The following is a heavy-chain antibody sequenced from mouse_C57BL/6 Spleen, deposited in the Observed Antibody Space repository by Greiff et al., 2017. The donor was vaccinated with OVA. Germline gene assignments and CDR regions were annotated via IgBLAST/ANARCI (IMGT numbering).Heavy chain of an antibody. CDR2: IDPEDGDT. CDR1: GFNIKDYY. V-gene: IGHV14-1*01. CDR3: TTESSGGYYYAMDY. J-gene: IGHJ4*01. Sequence: VQLQQPGAELVKPGASVKMSCTASGFNIKDYYMHWVKQRPEQGLEWIGRIDPEDGDTEYAPKFQGKATMTADTSSNTAYLQLSSLTSEDTAVYYCTTESSGGYYYAMDYWGQGTSVTVSS. D-gene: IGHD1-3*01.